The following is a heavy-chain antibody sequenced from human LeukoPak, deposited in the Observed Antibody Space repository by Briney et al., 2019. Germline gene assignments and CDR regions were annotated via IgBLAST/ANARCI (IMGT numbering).Heavy chain of an antibody. CDR3: AKDRGSSSGWD. V-gene: IGHV4-39*02. CDR2: IYYSGST. Sequence: PSETLSLTCTVSGGSISSSSYYWGWIRQPPGKGLEWIGSIYYSGSTYYNPSLKSRVTISVDTSKNQFSLKLSSVTAADTAVYYCAKDRGSSSGWDWGQGTLVTVSS. CDR1: GGSISSSSYY. D-gene: IGHD6-19*01. J-gene: IGHJ4*02.